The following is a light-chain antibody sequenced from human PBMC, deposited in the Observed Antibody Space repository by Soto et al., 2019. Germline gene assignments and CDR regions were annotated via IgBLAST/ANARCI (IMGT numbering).Light chain of an antibody. CDR1: QSVSSNY. V-gene: IGKV3D-20*02. J-gene: IGKJ5*01. CDR3: QQRSNWPPVIT. CDR2: SAF. Sequence: EIVLTQSPGTLSLSPGERGTLSCRASQSVSSNYLAWYQQKPGQAPRLLIYSAFSRATGIPARFSGRGSGTDFTLTISSLEPEDFAVYYCQQRSNWPPVITFGQGTRLEIK.